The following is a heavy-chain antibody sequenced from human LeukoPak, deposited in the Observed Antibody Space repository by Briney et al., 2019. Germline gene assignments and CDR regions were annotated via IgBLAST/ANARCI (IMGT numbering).Heavy chain of an antibody. CDR2: INNDGSST. CDR3: ARVAYYYDSSDYYSHAFDI. CDR1: GFTFSSYW. D-gene: IGHD3-22*01. J-gene: IGHJ3*02. V-gene: IGHV3-74*01. Sequence: TGGSLRLSCAASGFTFSSYWMHCVRQAPGKGLVWVSHINNDGSSTTYADSVKGRFTISRDNAKNTLYLQMNSLRDEDTAVYYCARVAYYYDSSDYYSHAFDIWGQGTMVTVSS.